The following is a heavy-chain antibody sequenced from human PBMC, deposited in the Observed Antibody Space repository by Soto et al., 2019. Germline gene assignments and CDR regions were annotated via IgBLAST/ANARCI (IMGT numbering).Heavy chain of an antibody. CDR3: ARDTTY. CDR1: GGTFGTYT. CDR2: LITYLGIT. V-gene: IGHV1-69*02. D-gene: IGHD5-18*01. J-gene: IGHJ4*02. Sequence: QVQLVQSGAEVKKRGSSVKVSCKASGGTFGTYTISWVRQAPGHGLEWMGRLITYLGITDYAQNFQGRFTIAADKSTTTAYMELNRLRSEDTAVYFCARDTTYWGQGTLVTVSS.